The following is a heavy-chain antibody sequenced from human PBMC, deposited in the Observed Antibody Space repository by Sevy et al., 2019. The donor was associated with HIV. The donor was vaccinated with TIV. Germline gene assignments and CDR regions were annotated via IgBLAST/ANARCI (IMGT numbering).Heavy chain of an antibody. Sequence: GGSLRLSCAASGFTFNNYAMSWVRQAPGKGLEWVSGISGSGASTYYADSVKGRFTISRDNPKKTLYLQMNTLRAEDTAVYYCAKVFLRRHRNIAAAHDAFDIWGQGTLVTVSS. CDR3: AKVFLRRHRNIAAAHDAFDI. CDR1: GFTFNNYA. CDR2: ISGSGAST. V-gene: IGHV3-23*01. J-gene: IGHJ3*02. D-gene: IGHD6-6*01.